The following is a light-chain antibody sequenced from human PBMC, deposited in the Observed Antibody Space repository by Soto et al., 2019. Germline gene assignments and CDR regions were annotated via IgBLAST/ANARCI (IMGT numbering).Light chain of an antibody. CDR3: QTWGTTEVV. Sequence: QSVLTQSPSASASLGASVKLTCTLSSGHSSYAIAWHQQQPEKGPRYLMKLNSDGSHSKGDGIPDRFSGSSSGAERYLTISSLQSEDEADYYCQTWGTTEVVFGGGTKVTVL. J-gene: IGLJ2*01. CDR1: SGHSSYA. V-gene: IGLV4-69*01. CDR2: LNSDGSH.